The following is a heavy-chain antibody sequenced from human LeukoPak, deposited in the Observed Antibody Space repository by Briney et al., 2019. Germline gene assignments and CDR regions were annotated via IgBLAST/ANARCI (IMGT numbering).Heavy chain of an antibody. Sequence: GRSLRLSCAASGFTFSSYGMHWVRQAPGKGLEWVAVISYDGSKKYYADSVKGRFTISRDNSKNTLYLQMNSLRAEDTAVYYCAKVGDRYYDSSGYDYWGQGTLVTVSS. CDR2: ISYDGSKK. CDR1: GFTFSSYG. V-gene: IGHV3-30*18. D-gene: IGHD3-22*01. CDR3: AKVGDRYYDSSGYDY. J-gene: IGHJ4*02.